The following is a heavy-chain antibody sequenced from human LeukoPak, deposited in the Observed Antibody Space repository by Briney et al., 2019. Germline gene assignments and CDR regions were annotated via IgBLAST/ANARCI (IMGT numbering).Heavy chain of an antibody. CDR2: INPNSGGT. J-gene: IGHJ4*02. V-gene: IGHV1-2*02. Sequence: ASVKVSCKASGYTFTGYYMHWVRQAPGQGLEWMGWINPNSGGTNYAQKSQGRGTTTRDTSNSTAYMELSRLRSDDTAVYYCVRSGCDGGNCFFDYWGQGTLVTVSS. CDR1: GYTFTGYY. CDR3: VRSGCDGGNCFFDY. D-gene: IGHD2-15*01.